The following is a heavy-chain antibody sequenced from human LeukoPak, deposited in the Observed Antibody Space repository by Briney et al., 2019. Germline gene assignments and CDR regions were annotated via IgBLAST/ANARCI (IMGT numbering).Heavy chain of an antibody. Sequence: SETLSLTYTVSGGSISSSSYYWGWIRQPPGKGLEWIGSIYYSGSTYYNPSLKSRVTISVDTSKNQFSLKLSSVTAADTAVYYCARLPRDCTNGVCPFYYGMDVWGQGTTVTVSS. CDR3: ARLPRDCTNGVCPFYYGMDV. J-gene: IGHJ6*02. CDR2: IYYSGST. V-gene: IGHV4-39*01. CDR1: GGSISSSSYY. D-gene: IGHD2-8*01.